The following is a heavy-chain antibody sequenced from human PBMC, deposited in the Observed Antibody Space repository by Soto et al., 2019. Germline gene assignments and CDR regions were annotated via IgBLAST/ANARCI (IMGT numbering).Heavy chain of an antibody. CDR3: ARAPRTVTTFDY. D-gene: IGHD4-17*01. V-gene: IGHV1-3*01. CDR1: GYTFTSYA. Sequence: ASVKVSCKASGYTFTSYAIHWVRQAPGQRLEWMGWINAGNGNTKYSQRFQGRVTITRDTSASTAYMELSRLRSEDTAVYYCARAPRTVTTFDYWGQGTLVTVSS. CDR2: INAGNGNT. J-gene: IGHJ4*02.